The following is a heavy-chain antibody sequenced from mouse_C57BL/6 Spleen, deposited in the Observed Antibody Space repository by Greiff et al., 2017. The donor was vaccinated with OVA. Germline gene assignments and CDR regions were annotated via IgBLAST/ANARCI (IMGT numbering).Heavy chain of an antibody. CDR3: ARRGIYYDGSRGDYFDY. CDR2: IDPSDSYT. D-gene: IGHD1-1*01. CDR1: GYTFTSYW. V-gene: IGHV1-59*01. Sequence: QVQLQQPGAELVRPGTSVKLSCKASGYTFTSYWMHWVKQRPGQGLEWIGVIDPSDSYTNYNQKFKGKATLTVDTSSSTAYMQLSSLTSEDSAVYYCARRGIYYDGSRGDYFDYWGQGTTLTVSS. J-gene: IGHJ2*01.